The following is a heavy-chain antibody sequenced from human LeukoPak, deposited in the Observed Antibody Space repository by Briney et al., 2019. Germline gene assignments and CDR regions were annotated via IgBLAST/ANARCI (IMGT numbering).Heavy chain of an antibody. Sequence: PSETLSLSCTVSGGSVSSGGFYWSWIRQPPGKRLEWIGYISCTGTTNYNPSHRRRVTISVDVSMTHIFLNLNSVTAADTAVYHCARYYGGVGAAFDIWGQGTMVTVSS. CDR2: ISCTGTT. CDR1: GGSVSSGGFY. J-gene: IGHJ3*02. CDR3: ARYYGGVGAAFDI. D-gene: IGHD1-26*01. V-gene: IGHV4-61*03.